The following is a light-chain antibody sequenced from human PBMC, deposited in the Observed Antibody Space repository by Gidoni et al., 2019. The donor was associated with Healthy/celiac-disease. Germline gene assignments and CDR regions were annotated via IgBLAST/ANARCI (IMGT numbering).Light chain of an antibody. CDR2: GAS. Sequence: DIVLTQSPGTLSLSPGERATLSCRASQSVSSSYLAWYQQKAGQAPRLLIYGASSRATDIPDRFSGSGSGTDFTLTISRLEPEDVAVYYCQQYGNSPPWTFGQGTKVEIK. CDR1: QSVSSSY. CDR3: QQYGNSPPWT. J-gene: IGKJ1*01. V-gene: IGKV3-20*01.